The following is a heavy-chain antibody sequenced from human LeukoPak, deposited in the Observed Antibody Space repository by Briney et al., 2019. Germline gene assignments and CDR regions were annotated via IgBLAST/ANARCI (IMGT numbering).Heavy chain of an antibody. J-gene: IGHJ6*02. CDR2: INHSGST. V-gene: IGHV4-34*01. CDR3: ARARTRGYYYYGMDV. CDR1: GGSFSGYY. Sequence: SETLSLTCAVYGGSFSGYYWSWIRQPPGKGLEWIGEINHSGSTNYNPSLKSRVTISVDTSKNQFSPKLSSVTAADTAVYYCARARTRGYYYYGMDVWGQGTTVTVSS. D-gene: IGHD2-2*01.